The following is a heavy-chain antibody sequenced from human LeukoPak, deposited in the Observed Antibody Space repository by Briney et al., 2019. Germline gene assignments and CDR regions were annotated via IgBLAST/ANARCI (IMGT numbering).Heavy chain of an antibody. CDR1: GFTFSNYW. V-gene: IGHV3-74*01. D-gene: IGHD3-22*01. CDR3: ARDPYYYDSSGYYGEGFDY. J-gene: IGHJ4*02. Sequence: GGSLRLSCAASGFTFSNYWMHWVRQAPGKGLVWVSRIYSDATSISYADSVKGRFTISRDNAKNSLYLQMNSLRAEDTAVYYCARDPYYYDSSGYYGEGFDYWGQGTLVTVSS. CDR2: IYSDATSI.